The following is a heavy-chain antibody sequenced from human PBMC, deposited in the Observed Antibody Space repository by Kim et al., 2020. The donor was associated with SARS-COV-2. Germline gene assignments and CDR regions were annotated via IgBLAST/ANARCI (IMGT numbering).Heavy chain of an antibody. Sequence: SETLSLTCAVYGGSFSGYYWSWIRQPPGKGLEWIGEINHSGSTNYNPSLKSRVTISVDTSKNQFSLKLSSVTAADTAVYYCARGGKDCGSIGCYRLDS. CDR2: INHSGST. D-gene: IGHD2-2*01. J-gene: IGHJ5*01. V-gene: IGHV4-34*01. CDR3: ARGGKDCGSIGCYRLDS. CDR1: GGSFSGYY.